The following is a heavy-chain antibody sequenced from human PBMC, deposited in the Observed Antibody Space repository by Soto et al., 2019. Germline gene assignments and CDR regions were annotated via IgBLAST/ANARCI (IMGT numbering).Heavy chain of an antibody. Sequence: QMQVVQSGPEVKKPGTSVKVSCKTSGFTFSNSAVQWVRQARGQRLEWMGWIVVGNGNTNYAQKFRERVSITRDMSTSTAHMEVSSLTSEDTAVYYCAAELYSGGSCCSFDIWGRGQWSPSLQ. J-gene: IGHJ3*02. CDR1: GFTFSNSA. CDR3: AAELYSGGSCCSFDI. CDR2: IVVGNGNT. D-gene: IGHD2-15*01. V-gene: IGHV1-58*01.